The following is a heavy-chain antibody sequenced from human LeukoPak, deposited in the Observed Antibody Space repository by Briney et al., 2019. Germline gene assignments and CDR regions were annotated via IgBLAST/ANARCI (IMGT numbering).Heavy chain of an antibody. Sequence: PGGSLRLSCAASGFTFSSYAMSWVRQAPGKGLECVSTISGSGGSTYYADSVEGRFAISRDNSKNTLYLQMNSLRAEDTAVYYCARDLTPYYSDGVYFDAFDIWGQGTKVTVSS. CDR2: ISGSGGST. CDR3: ARDLTPYYSDGVYFDAFDI. V-gene: IGHV3-23*01. CDR1: GFTFSSYA. D-gene: IGHD2-8*01. J-gene: IGHJ3*02.